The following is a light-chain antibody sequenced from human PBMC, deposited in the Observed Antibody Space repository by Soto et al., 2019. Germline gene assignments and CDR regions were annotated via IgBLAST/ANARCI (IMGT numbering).Light chain of an antibody. CDR3: QKYNSAPQT. J-gene: IGKJ1*01. CDR1: RGVSNY. V-gene: IGKV1-27*01. CDR2: SAS. Sequence: DIEMTQSPSSLSASGGDRVTITCRASRGVSNYLAWYQQKPGKVPKLLIYSASTLQSGVPSRFSGSGSGTDFALTISSLQPEDVATYYCQKYNSAPQTFGQGTKV.